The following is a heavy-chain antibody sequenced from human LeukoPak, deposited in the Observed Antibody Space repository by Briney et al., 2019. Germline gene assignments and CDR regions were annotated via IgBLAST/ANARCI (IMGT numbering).Heavy chain of an antibody. CDR2: IYYSGST. Sequence: SETLSLTCTVSGGSISSYYWSWIRQPPGKGLEWIGYIYYSGSTNYNPSLKSRVTISVDTSKNQFSLKLSSVTAADTAVYYCARRIAAAGRVDYWGQGTLVTVSS. V-gene: IGHV4-59*01. D-gene: IGHD6-13*01. CDR1: GGSISSYY. CDR3: ARRIAAAGRVDY. J-gene: IGHJ4*02.